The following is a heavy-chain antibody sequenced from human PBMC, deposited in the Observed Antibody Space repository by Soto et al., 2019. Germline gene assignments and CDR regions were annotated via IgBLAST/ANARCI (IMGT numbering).Heavy chain of an antibody. V-gene: IGHV3-33*06. Sequence: GGSLRLSCVASGFTFSSYGMHWVRQAPGKGLEWVAVMSYDGSHEYYADSVKGRFTISRDNSKTILYLQMNSLRLEDTAVYYCAKGSVLRVFEAPLAILGGEDVWGQGAMVTVSS. J-gene: IGHJ6*02. CDR2: MSYDGSHE. CDR1: GFTFSSYG. CDR3: AKGSVLRVFEAPLAILGGEDV. D-gene: IGHD4-17*01.